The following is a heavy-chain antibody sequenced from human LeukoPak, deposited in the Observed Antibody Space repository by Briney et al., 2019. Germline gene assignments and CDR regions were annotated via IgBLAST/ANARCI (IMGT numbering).Heavy chain of an antibody. CDR3: ARDLNDYYSYYFDY. CDR2: ISSSSSYI. V-gene: IGHV3-21*01. J-gene: IGHJ4*02. CDR1: RFTFSGYS. D-gene: IGHD3-22*01. Sequence: PGGSLRLSCAASRFTFSGYSMHWVRQAPGKGLEWVSCISSSSSYIYYADSVKGRFTISRDNAKNSLYLQMNSLRAEDSAVYFCARDLNDYYSYYFDYWGQGTLVTVSS.